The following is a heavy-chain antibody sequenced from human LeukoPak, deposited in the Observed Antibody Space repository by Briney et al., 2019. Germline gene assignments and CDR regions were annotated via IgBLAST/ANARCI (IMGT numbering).Heavy chain of an antibody. Sequence: SETLSLTCTVSGGSISSSNSYWGWIRQPPGQGLEWIGTVFYSGSPYYNPSLKSRVTISMDMSKNQFSLNLTSVTAADTAVYYCARDSLDSSWGQGTLVTVSS. V-gene: IGHV4-39*07. J-gene: IGHJ5*02. CDR3: ARDSLDSS. CDR1: GGSISSSNSY. CDR2: VFYSGSP. D-gene: IGHD2-21*01.